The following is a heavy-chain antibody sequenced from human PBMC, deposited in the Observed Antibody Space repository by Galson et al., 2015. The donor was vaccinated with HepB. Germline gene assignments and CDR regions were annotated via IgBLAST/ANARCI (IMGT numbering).Heavy chain of an antibody. CDR3: AKEVLAAAITGWDFYYCMDV. V-gene: IGHV3-23*01. J-gene: IGHJ6*02. Sequence: SLRLSCAASGFSFNKFAMSWVRQAPGKGLEWVSVISGSGATTYHAQSVKGRFTISRDNSKNTLHMHMNSLRAEDTAVYYCAKEVLAAAITGWDFYYCMDVWGQGTTVTVSS. CDR1: GFSFNKFA. D-gene: IGHD2-2*01. CDR2: ISGSGATT.